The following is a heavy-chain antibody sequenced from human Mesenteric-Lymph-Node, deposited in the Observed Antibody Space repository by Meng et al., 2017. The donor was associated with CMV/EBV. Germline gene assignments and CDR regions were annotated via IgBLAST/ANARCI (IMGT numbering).Heavy chain of an antibody. J-gene: IGHJ4*02. CDR3: ARDDFAFPRVLQY. CDR2: FYYSGNT. Sequence: CSVSGGSISSYFWTWIRQSPGKGLEWVGHFYYSGNTNYNPSLKSRVTISVDTSKSQFSLRLSSVTAADTAGYYCARDDFAFPRVLQYWGQGTLVTVSS. CDR1: GGSISSYF. D-gene: IGHD2-21*02. V-gene: IGHV4-59*01.